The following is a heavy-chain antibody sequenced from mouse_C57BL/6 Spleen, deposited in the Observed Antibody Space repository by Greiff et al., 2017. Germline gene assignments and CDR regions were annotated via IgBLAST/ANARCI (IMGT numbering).Heavy chain of an antibody. CDR1: GYTFTDYN. CDR3: ARTRLLLRIDY. V-gene: IGHV1-22*01. D-gene: IGHD1-1*01. CDR2: INPNNGGT. J-gene: IGHJ2*01. Sequence: EVQLQESGPELVKPGASVKMSCKASGYTFTDYNMHWVKQSHGKSLEWIGYINPNNGGTSYNQKFKGKATLTVNKSSSTAYMELRSLTSEDSAVYYCARTRLLLRIDYWGQGTTLTVSS.